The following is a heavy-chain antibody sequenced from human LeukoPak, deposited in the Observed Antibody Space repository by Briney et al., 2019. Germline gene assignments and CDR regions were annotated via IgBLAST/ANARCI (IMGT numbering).Heavy chain of an antibody. CDR3: ARAQYCSRGNCYDLDY. D-gene: IGHD2-15*01. J-gene: IGHJ4*02. V-gene: IGHV1-69*05. CDR1: GGTFSSYA. Sequence: GSSVKVSCKASGGTFSSYAISWVRQAPGQGLEWMGRIIPIFGTANYAQKFQGRVTMTTDTSTSTAYMELRSLRSDDTAVFYCARAQYCSRGNCYDLDYWGQGTLVTVSS. CDR2: IIPIFGTA.